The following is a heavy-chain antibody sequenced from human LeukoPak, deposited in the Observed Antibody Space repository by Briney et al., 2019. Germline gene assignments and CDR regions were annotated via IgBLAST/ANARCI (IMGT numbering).Heavy chain of an antibody. Sequence: PGGSLRLSCAASGFTFSSYEMNWVRQAPGKGLEWVSYISSSSSTIYYADSVKGRFTISRDNAKNSLYLQMNSLRAEDTAVYYCASQRRGGILGQNKGLNWFDPWGQGTLVTVSS. CDR2: ISSSSSTI. J-gene: IGHJ5*02. D-gene: IGHD3/OR15-3a*01. V-gene: IGHV3-48*03. CDR3: ASQRRGGILGQNKGLNWFDP. CDR1: GFTFSSYE.